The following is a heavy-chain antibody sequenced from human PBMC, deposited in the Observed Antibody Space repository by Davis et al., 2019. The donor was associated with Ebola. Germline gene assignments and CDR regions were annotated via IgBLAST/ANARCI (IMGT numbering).Heavy chain of an antibody. CDR3: ARGLNPEYGSGSLDY. J-gene: IGHJ4*02. V-gene: IGHV4-34*01. CDR2: INHSGST. D-gene: IGHD3-10*01. CDR1: GGSFSGYY. Sequence: PSETLSLTCAVYGGSFSGYYWSWIRQPPGKGLEWIGEINHSGSTNYNPSLKSRVTISVDTSKNQFSLKLSSVTAADTAVYYCARGLNPEYGSGSLDYWGQGTLVTVSS.